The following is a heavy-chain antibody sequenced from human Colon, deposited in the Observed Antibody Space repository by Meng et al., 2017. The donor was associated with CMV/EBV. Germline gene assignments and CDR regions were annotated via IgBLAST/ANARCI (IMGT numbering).Heavy chain of an antibody. CDR1: GFTLSSSV. D-gene: IGHD5-24*01. CDR3: ARNIEIAAMRDCFDY. CDR2: ISGSGRDT. V-gene: IGHV3-23*01. Sequence: GESLKISCAASGFTLSSSVMSWVRQAPGKGLQWVATISGSGRDTFYEDSLQGRFSISRDNSKNTLLLQMTSLRAEDTAVYYCARNIEIAAMRDCFDYWGQGTLVTVSS. J-gene: IGHJ4*02.